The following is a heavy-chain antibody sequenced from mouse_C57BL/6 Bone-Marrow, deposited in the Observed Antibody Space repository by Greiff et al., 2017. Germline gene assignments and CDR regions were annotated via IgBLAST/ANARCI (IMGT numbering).Heavy chain of an antibody. J-gene: IGHJ1*03. CDR1: GYAFSSSW. CDR3: ASVKYDYYGYWYFDV. Sequence: QVQLQQSGPELVKPGASVKISCKASGYAFSSSWMNWVKQRPGKGLEWIGRIYPGDGDTNYNGKFKGKATLTADKSSSTAYMQLSSLTSEDSAVYFCASVKYDYYGYWYFDVWGTGTTVTVSS. D-gene: IGHD1-1*01. CDR2: IYPGDGDT. V-gene: IGHV1-82*01.